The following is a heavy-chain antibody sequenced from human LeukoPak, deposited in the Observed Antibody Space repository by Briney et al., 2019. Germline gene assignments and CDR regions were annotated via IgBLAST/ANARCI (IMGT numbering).Heavy chain of an antibody. J-gene: IGHJ5*01. CDR2: INWNGGST. CDR1: GFTFDDYG. V-gene: IGHV3-20*04. Sequence: PGGSLRLSCAASGFTFDDYGMSWVRQAPGKGLEWVSGINWNGGSTGYADSVKGRFTISRDNAKNSLYLQMNSLRAEDTALYYCGKDKSRTRGIVGIIVRVPDSWGQGALVTVSS. CDR3: GKDKSRTRGIVGIIVRVPDS. D-gene: IGHD1-26*01.